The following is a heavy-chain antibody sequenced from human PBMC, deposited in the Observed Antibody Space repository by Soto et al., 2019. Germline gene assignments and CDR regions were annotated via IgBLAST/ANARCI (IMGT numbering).Heavy chain of an antibody. D-gene: IGHD6-19*01. J-gene: IGHJ4*02. Sequence: PSETLSLTCTVSGGSISSSSYYWGWIRQPPGKGLEWIGEIYHSGSTNYNPSLKSRVTISVDKSKNQFSLKLSSVTAADTAVYYCARVPNEYSSGFDYWGQGTLVTVSS. CDR1: GGSISSSSYY. CDR3: ARVPNEYSSGFDY. V-gene: IGHV4-39*07. CDR2: IYHSGST.